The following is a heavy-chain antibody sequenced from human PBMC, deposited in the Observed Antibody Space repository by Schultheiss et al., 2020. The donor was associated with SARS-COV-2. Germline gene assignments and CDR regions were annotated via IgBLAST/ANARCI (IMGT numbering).Heavy chain of an antibody. CDR2: IYHSGST. J-gene: IGHJ5*02. V-gene: IGHV4-4*02. D-gene: IGHD2-2*01. CDR3: AKSFKTRIVVVPAAPT. Sequence: GSLRLSCAVSGGSISSSNWWSWVRQPPGKGLEWIGEIYHSGSTNYNPSLKSRVTISVDTSKKQFSLKLSSVTAADTAVYYCAKSFKTRIVVVPAAPTWGQGTLVTVSS. CDR1: GGSISSSNW.